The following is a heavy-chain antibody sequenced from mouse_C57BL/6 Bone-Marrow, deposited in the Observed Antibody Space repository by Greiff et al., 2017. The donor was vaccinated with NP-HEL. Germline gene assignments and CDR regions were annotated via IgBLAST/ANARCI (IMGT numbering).Heavy chain of an antibody. CDR3: AREGGDDYDGRYYFDY. CDR2: INPYNGGT. Sequence: EVQLQQSGPVLVKPGASVKMSCKASGYTFTDYYMNWVKQSHGKSLEWIGVINPYNGGTSYNQKFKGKATLTVDKSSSTAYMELNSLTSEDSAVYYCAREGGDDYDGRYYFDYWGQGTTLTVSS. V-gene: IGHV1-19*01. CDR1: GYTFTDYY. D-gene: IGHD2-4*01. J-gene: IGHJ2*01.